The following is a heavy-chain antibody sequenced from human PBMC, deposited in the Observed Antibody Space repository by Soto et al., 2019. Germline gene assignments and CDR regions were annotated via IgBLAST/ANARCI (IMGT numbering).Heavy chain of an antibody. J-gene: IGHJ3*02. Sequence: QVQLVQSGAEVKKPGASVKVSCKASGYSFTGHYIHWVRQAPGQGLEWVGWINPNSGGTKYAQKFQGRVTMTRDTSISTAYMELSSLRSDGTAVYYCARDDAFDIWGQGTVVTVSS. CDR1: GYSFTGHY. CDR2: INPNSGGT. CDR3: ARDDAFDI. V-gene: IGHV1-2*02.